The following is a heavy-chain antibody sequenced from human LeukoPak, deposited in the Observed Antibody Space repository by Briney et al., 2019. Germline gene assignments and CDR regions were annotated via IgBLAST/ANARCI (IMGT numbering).Heavy chain of an antibody. CDR1: GFTFSHYY. Sequence: KAGGSLRLSCAASGFTFSHYYMSWIRQAPGRGLEWVSYISNSGTTINYSDSVKGRFTISRDNANNFLFLQMTSLRAEDTAVYYCARQYGDWGSYCFDYWGQGTLVTVSS. CDR2: ISNSGTTI. J-gene: IGHJ4*02. CDR3: ARQYGDWGSYCFDY. D-gene: IGHD4-17*01. V-gene: IGHV3-11*04.